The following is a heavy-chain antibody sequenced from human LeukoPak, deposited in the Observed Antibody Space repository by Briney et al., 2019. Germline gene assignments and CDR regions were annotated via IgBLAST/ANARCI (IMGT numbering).Heavy chain of an antibody. J-gene: IGHJ6*02. D-gene: IGHD3-16*01. Sequence: GGSLRLSCAASGFTFSNYAMHWVRQAPGKGLEWVAVMSYDGSNKYYADSVTGRFTISRDNSKNTLYLQMNSLRAEDTAVYYCARDRKVGEDYYYYYGMDVWGQGTTVTVSS. CDR1: GFTFSNYA. V-gene: IGHV3-30-3*01. CDR3: ARDRKVGEDYYYYYGMDV. CDR2: MSYDGSNK.